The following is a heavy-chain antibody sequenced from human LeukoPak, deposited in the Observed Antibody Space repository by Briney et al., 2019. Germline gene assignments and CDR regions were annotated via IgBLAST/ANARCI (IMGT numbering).Heavy chain of an antibody. CDR1: GFTFSSYG. CDR3: AKDRSGSYSLDY. Sequence: GGSLRLSCAASGFTFSSYGMHWVRQAPGKGLEWVSAISGSGGSTYYADSVKGRFTISRDNSKNTLYLQMNSLRAEDTAVYYCAKDRSGSYSLDYWGQGTLVTVSS. J-gene: IGHJ4*02. V-gene: IGHV3-23*01. D-gene: IGHD1-26*01. CDR2: ISGSGGST.